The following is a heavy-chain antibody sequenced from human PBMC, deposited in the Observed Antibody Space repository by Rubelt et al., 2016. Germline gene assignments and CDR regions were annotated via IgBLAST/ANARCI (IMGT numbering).Heavy chain of an antibody. CDR1: GFTFSSYW. CDR2: IRKDGGEK. CDR3: ARGPSVNTGNFFFNK. V-gene: IGHV3-7*01. D-gene: IGHD1-26*01. J-gene: IGHJ4*02. Sequence: EVQLVESGGGLVQPGGSLRLSCAASGFTFSSYWMSWVRQAPGKGLEWVANIRKDGGEKKYVDSVEGRFTISRDTADNSLVRQRNSLRAEDTAVYYCARGPSVNTGNFFFNKWGKGTLVTVSP.